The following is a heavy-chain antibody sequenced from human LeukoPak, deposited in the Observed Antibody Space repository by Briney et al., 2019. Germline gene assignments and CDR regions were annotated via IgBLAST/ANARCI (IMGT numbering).Heavy chain of an antibody. Sequence: ASVKVSCKASGYTFTSYGISWVRQAPGQGLEWMGWISAYNGNTNYAQKLQGRVTMTTDTSTSTAYMELRSLRSDDTAVYYCARSLYDSSGYYPRYYFDYWGQGTLVTVSP. CDR3: ARSLYDSSGYYPRYYFDY. V-gene: IGHV1-18*01. CDR1: GYTFTSYG. CDR2: ISAYNGNT. D-gene: IGHD3-22*01. J-gene: IGHJ4*02.